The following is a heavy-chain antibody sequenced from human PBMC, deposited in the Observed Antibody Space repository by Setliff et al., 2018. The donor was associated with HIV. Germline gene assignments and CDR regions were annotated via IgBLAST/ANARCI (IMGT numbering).Heavy chain of an antibody. V-gene: IGHV4-31*03. Sequence: PSETLSLTCTVSGDFISSGGFYCNWFRQYPEKGLEWIGWIHYSGRTNFNPSLRSRATISFDTSKNQFSLNLTSVTAAVTAVYYCARAPFRGGSFGWFDPWGQGTLVTVSS. D-gene: IGHD2-15*01. J-gene: IGHJ5*02. CDR3: ARAPFRGGSFGWFDP. CDR2: IHYSGRT. CDR1: GDFISSGGFY.